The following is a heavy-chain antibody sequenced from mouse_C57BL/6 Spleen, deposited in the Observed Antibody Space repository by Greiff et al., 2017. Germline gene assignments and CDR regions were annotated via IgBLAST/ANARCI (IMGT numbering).Heavy chain of an antibody. D-gene: IGHD2-4*01. J-gene: IGHJ1*03. CDR3: ARGRYDYDGYFDV. CDR1: GYTFTSYW. V-gene: IGHV1-69*01. Sequence: QVQLQQPGAELVMPGASVKLSCKASGYTFTSYWMHWVKQRPGQGLEWIGEIDPSDSYTNYNQKFKGKSTLTVDKSSSTAYMQLSSLTSEDSAVYYCARGRYDYDGYFDVWGTGTTVTVSS. CDR2: IDPSDSYT.